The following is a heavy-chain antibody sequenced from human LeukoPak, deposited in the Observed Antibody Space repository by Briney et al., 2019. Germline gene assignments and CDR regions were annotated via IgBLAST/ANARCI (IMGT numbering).Heavy chain of an antibody. Sequence: GASVKVSCKASGYTFTSYGISWVRQAPGQGLEWMGWISAYNGNTNYAQKLQGRVTMTTDTSTSTAYMELRSLRSDDTAVYYCARDTGAYYDFWSGPYSIDPWGQGTLVTVSS. D-gene: IGHD3-3*01. CDR3: ARDTGAYYDFWSGPYSIDP. V-gene: IGHV1-18*01. CDR2: ISAYNGNT. J-gene: IGHJ5*02. CDR1: GYTFTSYG.